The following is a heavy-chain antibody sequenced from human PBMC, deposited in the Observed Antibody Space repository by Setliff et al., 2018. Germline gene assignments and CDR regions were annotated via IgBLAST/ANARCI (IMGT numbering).Heavy chain of an antibody. Sequence: SETLSLTCAAYGGSFSGYYWSWIRQPPGRGLELIGEINHTGSTHYNPSLKSRVTISVDTSKNQFSLKLTSVSAADTAVYYCARAYYYGSGNSHKYYMDVWGKGTAVTVSS. CDR3: ARAYYYGSGNSHKYYMDV. CDR1: GGSFSGYY. CDR2: INHTGST. V-gene: IGHV4-34*01. D-gene: IGHD3-10*01. J-gene: IGHJ6*03.